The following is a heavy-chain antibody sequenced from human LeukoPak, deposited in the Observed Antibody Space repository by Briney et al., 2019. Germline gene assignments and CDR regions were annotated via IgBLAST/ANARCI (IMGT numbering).Heavy chain of an antibody. CDR3: ARHKFRRYFDWLPPPYYYYYYMDV. CDR2: IYYSEST. CDR1: GGSISSYY. D-gene: IGHD3-9*01. V-gene: IGHV4-59*08. J-gene: IGHJ6*03. Sequence: PSETLSLTCTVSGGSISSYYWSWIRQPPGKGLEWIGYIYYSESTNYNPSLKSRATISVDTSKNQFSLKLSSVTAADTAVYYCARHKFRRYFDWLPPPYYYYYYMDVWGKGTTVTVSS.